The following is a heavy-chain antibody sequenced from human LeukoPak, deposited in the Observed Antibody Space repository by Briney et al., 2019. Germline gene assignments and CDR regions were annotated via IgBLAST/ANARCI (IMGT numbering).Heavy chain of an antibody. J-gene: IGHJ4*02. CDR2: ISAYNGNI. CDR3: ARVGTSGWHLRH. CDR1: GYTFTNYG. V-gene: IGHV1-18*01. Sequence: ASVKVSCKASGYTFTNYGVTWVRQTPGQGLEWMGWISAYNGNINYAQNLQGSVTMTTDTSTSTAYMELRSLRADDTAVYYCARVGTSGWHLRHWGQGTLVTVSS. D-gene: IGHD6-19*01.